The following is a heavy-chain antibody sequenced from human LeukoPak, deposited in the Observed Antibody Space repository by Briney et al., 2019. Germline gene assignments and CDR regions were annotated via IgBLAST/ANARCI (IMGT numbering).Heavy chain of an antibody. CDR3: ARSTNWNFVD. Sequence: PGGSLRLSCAASGFTFSSSAMNWVRQAPGKGLEWVSSISLTRGNTRYAEAVEGRFTISSDNSKSTLYLQMNSLRADGTAVYYCARSTNWNFVDWGLGTLVTVSS. CDR1: GFTFSSSA. V-gene: IGHV3-23*01. CDR2: ISLTRGNT. D-gene: IGHD1-7*01. J-gene: IGHJ4*02.